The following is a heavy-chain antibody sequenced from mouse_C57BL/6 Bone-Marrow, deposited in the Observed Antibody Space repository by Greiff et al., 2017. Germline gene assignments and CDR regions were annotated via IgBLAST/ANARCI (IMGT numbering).Heavy chain of an antibody. CDR2: ISDGGSYT. Sequence: DVQLVESGGGLVKPGGSLKLSCAASGFTFSSYAMSWVRQTPEKRLEWVATISDGGSYTYYPDNVKGRFTISRDNAKNNLYLQMSHLKSEDTAMYYCASYESYWYFDVWGTGTTVTVSS. J-gene: IGHJ1*03. V-gene: IGHV5-4*01. D-gene: IGHD2-3*01. CDR3: ASYESYWYFDV. CDR1: GFTFSSYA.